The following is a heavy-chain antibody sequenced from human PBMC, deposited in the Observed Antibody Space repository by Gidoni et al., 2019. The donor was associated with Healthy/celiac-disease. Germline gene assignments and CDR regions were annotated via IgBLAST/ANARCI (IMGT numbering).Heavy chain of an antibody. D-gene: IGHD3-3*01. CDR1: GFAFGDYA. CDR2: IRSKAYGGTT. CDR3: TRDIYDFWSGYCFDY. Sequence: EVQLVESGGGLVKPGRSLRLSCTAAGFAFGDYAMSWFRQAPGKGREWVGFIRSKAYGGTTEYAASVKGRFTISRDDSKSIAYLQMNSLKTEDTAVYYCTRDIYDFWSGYCFDYWGQGTLVTVSS. J-gene: IGHJ4*02. V-gene: IGHV3-49*05.